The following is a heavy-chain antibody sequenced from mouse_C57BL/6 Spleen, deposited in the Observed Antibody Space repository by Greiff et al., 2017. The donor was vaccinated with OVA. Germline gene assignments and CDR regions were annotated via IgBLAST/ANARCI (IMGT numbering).Heavy chain of an antibody. D-gene: IGHD2-4*01. CDR3: ARGDDCDY. J-gene: IGHJ2*01. CDR2: INPYNGGT. CDR1: GYTFTDYY. Sequence: VQLKQSGPVLVKPGASVKMSCKASGYTFTDYYMNWVKQSHGKSLEWIGVINPYNGGTSYNQKFKGKATLTVDKSSSTAYMELNSLTSEDSAVYYCARGDDCDYWGQGTTLTVSS. V-gene: IGHV1-19*01.